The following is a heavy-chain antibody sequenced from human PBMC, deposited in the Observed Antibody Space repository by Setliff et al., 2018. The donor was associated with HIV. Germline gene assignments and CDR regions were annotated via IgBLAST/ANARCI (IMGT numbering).Heavy chain of an antibody. CDR2: IRSKANNYAT. CDR3: TRHRGSFDF. Sequence: LRLSCAASGFSNSALHWVRQAPGKGLEWVGRIRSKANNYATEYGASVKGRFIISRDDSKNMAYLQMNSLRTEDTAIYYCTRHRGSFDFWGQGTLVTVSS. CDR1: GFSNSA. J-gene: IGHJ4*02. D-gene: IGHD1-26*01. V-gene: IGHV3-73*01.